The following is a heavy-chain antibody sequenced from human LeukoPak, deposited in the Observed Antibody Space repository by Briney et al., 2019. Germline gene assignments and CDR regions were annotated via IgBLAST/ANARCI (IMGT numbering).Heavy chain of an antibody. D-gene: IGHD3-10*01. CDR3: ARGLGGYGSGPWFDP. CDR1: GGSFSGYY. V-gene: IGHV4-34*01. J-gene: IGHJ5*02. Sequence: SETLSLTCAVYGGSFSGYYWSWIRQPPGKGLEWNGEINHSGSTNYNPSLKSRVTISVDTSKNQFSLKLSSVTAADTAVYYCARGLGGYGSGPWFDPWGQGTLVTVSS. CDR2: INHSGST.